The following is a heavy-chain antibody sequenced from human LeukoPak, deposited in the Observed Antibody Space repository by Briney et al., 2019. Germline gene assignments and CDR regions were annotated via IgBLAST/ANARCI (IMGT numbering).Heavy chain of an antibody. V-gene: IGHV3-30*02. CDR3: AKGPFWSGYRFDY. CDR1: GFTFSSYG. Sequence: PGGSLRLSCAASGFTFSSYGMHWVRQAPGKGLEWVAFIRYDGSNKYYADSVKGRFTISRDNSKNTLYLQMNSLRVEDTAVYYCAKGPFWSGYRFDYWGQGTLVTVSS. CDR2: IRYDGSNK. J-gene: IGHJ4*02. D-gene: IGHD3-3*01.